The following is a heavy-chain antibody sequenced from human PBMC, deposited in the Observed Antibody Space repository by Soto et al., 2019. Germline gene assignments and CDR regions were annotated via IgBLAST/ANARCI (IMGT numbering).Heavy chain of an antibody. CDR2: VSHDGRNT. CDR1: GFTLSDYA. D-gene: IGHD6-19*01. J-gene: IGHJ4*02. Sequence: VQLVESGGGVVQPGRSLRLSCAASGFTLSDYAMHWVRQAPGKGLEWVAVVSHDGRNTHYADSVKGRFTISRDSSKNTVSPEMTSLRAEDTAVYYCAKGGRQWLVTSDFNYWGQGALVTVSS. V-gene: IGHV3-30*18. CDR3: AKGGRQWLVTSDFNY.